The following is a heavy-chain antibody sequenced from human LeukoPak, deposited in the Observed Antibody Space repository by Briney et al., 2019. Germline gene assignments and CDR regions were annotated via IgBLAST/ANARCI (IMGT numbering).Heavy chain of an antibody. J-gene: IGHJ4*02. D-gene: IGHD4-17*01. CDR3: ARDLDGDHHHFYFDY. CDR1: GYTFTSYG. Sequence: ASVKVSCKASGYTFTSYGISWVRQAPGQGLEWMGWISAYNGNTNYAQKLQGRVTMTTDTSTSTAYMELRSLRSDDTAVYYCARDLDGDHHHFYFDYWGQGTLVTVSS. V-gene: IGHV1-18*01. CDR2: ISAYNGNT.